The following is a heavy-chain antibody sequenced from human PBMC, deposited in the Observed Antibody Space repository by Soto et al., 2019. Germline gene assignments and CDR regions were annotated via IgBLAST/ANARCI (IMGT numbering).Heavy chain of an antibody. D-gene: IGHD3-3*01. CDR2: IYYSGST. CDR1: GSSISSSSYY. Sequence: QLQLQESGPGLVKPSETLSLTCTVSGSSISSSSYYWGWIRQPPGKGLEWIGSIYYSGSTYYNPSLKSRVTISVDTSKNQFSLKLSSVTAADTAVYYCARRITIFGPSAFDIWGQGTMVTVSS. CDR3: ARRITIFGPSAFDI. V-gene: IGHV4-39*01. J-gene: IGHJ3*02.